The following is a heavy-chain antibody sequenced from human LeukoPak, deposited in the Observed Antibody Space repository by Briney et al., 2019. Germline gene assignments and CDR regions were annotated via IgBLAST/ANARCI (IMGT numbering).Heavy chain of an antibody. V-gene: IGHV4-4*07. J-gene: IGHJ5*02. D-gene: IGHD2-15*01. CDR3: ARRSVAYCSGGSCLNTWFDP. CDR1: GGSISSYY. Sequence: SETLSLTCTVSGGSISSYYWSWIRQPAGKGLEWIGRIYTSGSTNYNPSLKSRVTMSVDTSKNQFSLKLSSVTAADTAVYYCARRSVAYCSGGSCLNTWFDPWGQGTLVTVSS. CDR2: IYTSGST.